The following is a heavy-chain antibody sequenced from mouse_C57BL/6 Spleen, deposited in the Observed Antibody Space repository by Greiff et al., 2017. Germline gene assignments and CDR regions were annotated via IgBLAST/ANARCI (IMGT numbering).Heavy chain of an antibody. J-gene: IGHJ4*01. CDR2: IDPSDSYT. CDR1: GYTFTSYW. Sequence: QVQLQQPGAELVRPGTSVKLSCKASGYTFTSYWMHWVKQRPGQGLEWIGVIDPSDSYTNYNQKFKGKATLTVDTSSSTAYMQLSSLTSEDSAVYYCARSPYYSKEAMDYWGQGTSVTVSS. CDR3: ARSPYYSKEAMDY. D-gene: IGHD2-5*01. V-gene: IGHV1-59*01.